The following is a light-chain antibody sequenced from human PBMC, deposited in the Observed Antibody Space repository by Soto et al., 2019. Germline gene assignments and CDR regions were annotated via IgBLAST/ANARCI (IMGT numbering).Light chain of an antibody. CDR2: LGS. CDR3: MQALQTPRT. V-gene: IGKV2-28*01. J-gene: IGKJ2*02. Sequence: DTVMTQSPLSLPVTPGEPASISCRSSQSLLHSNGYNYLDWYLQRPGQSPQLLIYLGSNRSSGVPDRFSGNISGTDFTLKISRVGAEDVGVYYCMQALQTPRTFGQGTKLEIK. CDR1: QSLLHSNGYNY.